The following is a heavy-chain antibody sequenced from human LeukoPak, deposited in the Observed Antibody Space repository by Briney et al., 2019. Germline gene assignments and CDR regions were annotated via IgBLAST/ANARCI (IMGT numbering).Heavy chain of an antibody. CDR1: GFTFSSYA. CDR3: AKARGEQNGGSNY. J-gene: IGHJ4*02. D-gene: IGHD2-15*01. V-gene: IGHV3-48*01. Sequence: GGSLRLSCAASGFTFSSYAMHWVRQAPGKGLEWVSYISSSSSTIYYADSVKGRFTISRDNSKNTLYLQMNSLRAEDTAVYYCAKARGEQNGGSNYWGQGTQVIVSS. CDR2: ISSSSSTI.